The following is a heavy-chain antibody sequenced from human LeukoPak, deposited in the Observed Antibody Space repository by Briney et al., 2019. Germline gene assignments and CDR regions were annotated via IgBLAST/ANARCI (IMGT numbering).Heavy chain of an antibody. J-gene: IGHJ4*02. CDR2: IYYSGST. Sequence: SETLSLTCTVSGGSISSSSYYWGWIRQPPGKGLEWIGSIYYSGSTYYNPSLKSRVTISVDTSKNQFSLKLSSVTAADTAVYYCARDRGYSFGYFDYWGQGALVTVSS. D-gene: IGHD5-12*01. V-gene: IGHV4-39*02. CDR1: GGSISSSSYY. CDR3: ARDRGYSFGYFDY.